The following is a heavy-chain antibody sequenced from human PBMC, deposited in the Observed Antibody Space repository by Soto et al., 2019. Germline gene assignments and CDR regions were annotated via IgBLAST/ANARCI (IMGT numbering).Heavy chain of an antibody. CDR2: ISWDGGST. CDR1: GFTFDDYA. J-gene: IGHJ6*02. V-gene: IGHV3-43D*03. CDR3: AKNLEVAPRPAAPGGLYYYYGMDV. Sequence: GGSLRLSCAASGFTFDDYAMHWVRQAPGKGLEWVSLISWDGGSTYYADSVKGRFTISRDNSKNSLYLQMNSLRAEDTALYYCAKNLEVAPRPAAPGGLYYYYGMDVWGQGTTVTVSS. D-gene: IGHD2-2*01.